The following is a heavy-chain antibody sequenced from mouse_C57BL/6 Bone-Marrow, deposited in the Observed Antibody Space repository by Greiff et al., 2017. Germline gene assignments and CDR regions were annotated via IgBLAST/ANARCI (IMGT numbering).Heavy chain of an antibody. V-gene: IGHV1-81*01. Sequence: VQVVASGAELARPGASVKLSCKASGYTFTSYGISWVKQRTGQGLEWIGEIYPRSGNTYYNEKFKGKATLTADKSSSTAYMALRSLTSEDSAVYFCARCPYYYGSSYDYWGQGTTLTVSS. CDR3: ARCPYYYGSSYDY. CDR2: IYPRSGNT. CDR1: GYTFTSYG. J-gene: IGHJ2*01. D-gene: IGHD1-1*01.